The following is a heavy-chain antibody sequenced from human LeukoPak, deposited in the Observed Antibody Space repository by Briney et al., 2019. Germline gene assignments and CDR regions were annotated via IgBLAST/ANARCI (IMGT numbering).Heavy chain of an antibody. Sequence: SETLSLTCTVSGGSISSYYWGWIRQPPGKGLEWIGSIYYSGSTYYNPSLKSRVTISVDTSKNQFSLKLSSVTAADTAVYYCARQQRIHSSSWFRPILNDDNFDYWGQGTLVTVSS. CDR2: IYYSGST. D-gene: IGHD6-13*01. J-gene: IGHJ4*02. CDR3: ARQQRIHSSSWFRPILNDDNFDY. CDR1: GGSISSYY. V-gene: IGHV4-39*01.